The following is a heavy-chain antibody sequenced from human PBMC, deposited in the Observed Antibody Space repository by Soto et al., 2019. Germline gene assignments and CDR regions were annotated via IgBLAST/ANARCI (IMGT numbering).Heavy chain of an antibody. CDR3: ARGQIQYYYYYGMDV. V-gene: IGHV4-34*01. J-gene: IGHJ6*02. CDR1: GGSFSCYY. D-gene: IGHD5-18*01. CDR2: INHSGST. Sequence: SETLSLTCAVYGGSFSCYYWSCIRQPPGKGLEWIGEINHSGSTNYNPSLKSRVTISVDTSKNQFSLKLSSVTAADTAVYYCARGQIQYYYYYGMDVWGQGTTVTVSS.